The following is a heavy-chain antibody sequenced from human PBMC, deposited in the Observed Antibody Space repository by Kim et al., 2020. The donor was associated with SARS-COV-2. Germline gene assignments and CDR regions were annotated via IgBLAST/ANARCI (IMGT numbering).Heavy chain of an antibody. Sequence: GGSLRLSCAASGFTFSYYQMAWIRQTPGKGLECLAYISSSGDSVSYADSLQGRFTVSRDNAKESLYLQMHGLSAEDTAVFFCASYSSTSIGYHYPYFYM. CDR1: GFTFSYYQ. D-gene: IGHD6-6*01. CDR2: ISSSGDSV. J-gene: IGHJ6*03. V-gene: IGHV3-11*01. CDR3: ASYSSTSIGYHYPYFYM.